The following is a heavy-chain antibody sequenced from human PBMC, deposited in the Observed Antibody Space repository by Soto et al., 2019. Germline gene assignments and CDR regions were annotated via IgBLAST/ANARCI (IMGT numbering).Heavy chain of an antibody. D-gene: IGHD1-26*01. Sequence: GESLKISCKGSGYSFTSYWIRWVRQMPGKGLEWMGRIDPADSYTNYNPSFQGHVSISADKSINTAYLQWNSLKASDTAKYYCVCIQVGETEACEVWGQCTKATVSS. CDR1: GYSFTSYW. V-gene: IGHV5-10-1*01. CDR2: IDPADSYT. CDR3: VCIQVGETEACEV. J-gene: IGHJ6*02.